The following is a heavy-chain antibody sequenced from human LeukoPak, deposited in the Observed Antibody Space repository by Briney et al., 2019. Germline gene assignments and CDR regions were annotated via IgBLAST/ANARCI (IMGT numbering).Heavy chain of an antibody. V-gene: IGHV1-69*06. CDR2: IIPIFGTA. D-gene: IGHD2-15*01. CDR1: GGTFSSYA. Sequence: GASVKVSCKASGGTFSSYAISWVRQAPGQGLEWMGGIIPIFGTANYAQKFQGRVTMTEDTSTDTAYMELSSLRSEDTAVYYCATVPEYYCSGGSCYRVELEAFDPWGQGTLVTVSS. J-gene: IGHJ5*02. CDR3: ATVPEYYCSGGSCYRVELEAFDP.